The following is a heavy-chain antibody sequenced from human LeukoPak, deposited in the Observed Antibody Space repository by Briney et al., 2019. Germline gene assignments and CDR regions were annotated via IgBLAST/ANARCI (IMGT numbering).Heavy chain of an antibody. V-gene: IGHV1-18*01. J-gene: IGHJ6*03. D-gene: IGHD2/OR15-2a*01. CDR3: ARVQSFLHYYYYMDV. CDR2: ISAYNGNT. Sequence: ASVKVSCKASGYTFTSYGISWVRRAPGQGLEWMGWISAYNGNTNYAQKLQGRVTMTTDTSTSTAYMELRSLRSDDTAVYYCARVQSFLHYYYYMDVWGKGTTVTVSS. CDR1: GYTFTSYG.